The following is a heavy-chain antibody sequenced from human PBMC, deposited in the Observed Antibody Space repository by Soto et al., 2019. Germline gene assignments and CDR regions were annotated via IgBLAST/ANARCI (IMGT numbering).Heavy chain of an antibody. CDR3: SWSLNY. V-gene: IGHV3-7*01. D-gene: IGHD1-26*01. CDR2: INQDGSQT. Sequence: EVQLVQSGGGLLQPGGSLRLSCAASGFSFSTSWMDWVRQAPGKGLEWVANINQDGSQTYYVDSVKGRFTVSRDNAENSVYLQMDSLRVEDTAVYFRSWSLNYWAQGTLVTVSS. J-gene: IGHJ4*02. CDR1: GFSFSTSW.